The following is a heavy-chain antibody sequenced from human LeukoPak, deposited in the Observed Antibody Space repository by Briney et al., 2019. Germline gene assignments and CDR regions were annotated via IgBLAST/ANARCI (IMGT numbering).Heavy chain of an antibody. J-gene: IGHJ4*02. CDR1: GYTFSSYA. CDR2: ISGSGGST. D-gene: IGHD1-1*01. V-gene: IGHV3-23*01. Sequence: GASVKVSCKASGYTFSSYAMSWVRQAPGKGLEWVSAISGSGGSTYYADSVKGRFTISRDNSKNTLYLQMNSLRAEDTAVYYCAKHNIDYWGQGTLVTVSS. CDR3: AKHNIDY.